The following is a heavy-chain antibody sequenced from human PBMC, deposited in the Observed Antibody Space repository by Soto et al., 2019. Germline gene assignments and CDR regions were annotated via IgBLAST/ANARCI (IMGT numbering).Heavy chain of an antibody. CDR3: ARESPGIAAAGFYFDY. CDR1: GGTFSSYA. D-gene: IGHD6-13*01. Sequence: QVQLVQSGAEVKKPGSSVKVSCKASGGTFSSYAISWVRQAPGQGLEWMGGIIPIFGTANYAQKFQGRVTITADESTSTAYMELSSLRSDDTAVYYCARESPGIAAAGFYFDYWGQGTLVTVSS. J-gene: IGHJ4*02. CDR2: IIPIFGTA. V-gene: IGHV1-69*01.